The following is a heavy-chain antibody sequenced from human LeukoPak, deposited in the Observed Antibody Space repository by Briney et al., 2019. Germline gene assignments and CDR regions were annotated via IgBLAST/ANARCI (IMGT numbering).Heavy chain of an antibody. J-gene: IGHJ3*02. CDR1: GGSISGHH. D-gene: IGHD1-26*01. CDR2: FYDSGDF. V-gene: IGHV4-59*08. Sequence: PSETLSLTCTVSGGSISGHHWTWIRQPPGTGLEWIGYFYDSGDFNYNPSLKSRVTIWMDMSNNQFSLTMSSVTAADTAMYYCARLLRSGGRKGDAFDIWGQGTLVTVSS. CDR3: ARLLRSGGRKGDAFDI.